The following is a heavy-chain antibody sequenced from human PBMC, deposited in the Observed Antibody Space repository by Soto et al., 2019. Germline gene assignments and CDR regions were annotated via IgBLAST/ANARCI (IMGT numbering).Heavy chain of an antibody. D-gene: IGHD6-13*01. J-gene: IGHJ6*02. CDR2: ISAYNGNT. V-gene: IGHV1-18*01. Sequence: ASVKVSCKASGYTFTSYGISWVRQAPGQGLEWMGWISAYNGNTNYAQKLQGRVTMTTDTSTSTAYMELRSLRSDDTAVYYCARVPNARRTAAGYYYYYGMDVWGQGTTVTVSS. CDR1: GYTFTSYG. CDR3: ARVPNARRTAAGYYYYYGMDV.